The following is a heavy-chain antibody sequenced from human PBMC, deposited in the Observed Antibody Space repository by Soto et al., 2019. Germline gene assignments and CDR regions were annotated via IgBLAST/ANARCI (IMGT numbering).Heavy chain of an antibody. Sequence: GGSLRLSCAASGFTFSSYGMHWVRQAPGKGLEWVAVIWYDGSNKYYADSVKGRFTISRDNSKNTLYLQMNSLRAEDTAVYYCARDGCTNGVCYIYYYYMDVWGKGTTVTVSS. D-gene: IGHD2-8*01. CDR3: ARDGCTNGVCYIYYYYMDV. CDR2: IWYDGSNK. J-gene: IGHJ6*03. CDR1: GFTFSSYG. V-gene: IGHV3-33*01.